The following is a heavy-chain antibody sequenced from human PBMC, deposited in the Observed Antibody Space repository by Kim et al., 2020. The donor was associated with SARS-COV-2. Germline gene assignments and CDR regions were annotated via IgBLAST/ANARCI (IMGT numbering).Heavy chain of an antibody. J-gene: IGHJ4*02. Sequence: GGSLRLSCAASGFTFSSYGMHWVRQAPGKGLEWVAVISYDGSNKYYADSVKGRFTISRDNSKNTLYLQMNSLRAEDTAVYYCATFEVLDYWGQGTLVTVSS. V-gene: IGHV3-30*03. D-gene: IGHD3-9*01. CDR2: ISYDGSNK. CDR3: ATFEVLDY. CDR1: GFTFSSYG.